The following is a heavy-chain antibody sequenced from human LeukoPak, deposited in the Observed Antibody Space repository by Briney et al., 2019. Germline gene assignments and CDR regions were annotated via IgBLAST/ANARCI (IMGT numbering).Heavy chain of an antibody. CDR2: IIASGGTT. CDR1: GFPFSSYA. Sequence: GGSLRLSRAASGFPFSSYAMSWFRQTPGKGLEWVSSIIASGGTTYYADPVKGRFTISRDNAKNSLYLQMNSLRAEDTAIYYCARRAGSYSHSYDYWGQGTLVTVSS. CDR3: ARRAGSYSHSYDY. V-gene: IGHV3-23*01. D-gene: IGHD2-15*01. J-gene: IGHJ4*02.